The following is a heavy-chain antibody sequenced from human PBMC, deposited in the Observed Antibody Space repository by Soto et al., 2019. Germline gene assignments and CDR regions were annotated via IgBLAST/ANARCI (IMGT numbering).Heavy chain of an antibody. CDR3: ARVVGATYYFDY. J-gene: IGHJ4*02. CDR2: IDPSDSYT. D-gene: IGHD1-26*01. CDR1: GYSFTSYW. Sequence: GESLKISCXGSGYSFTSYWISWVRQMPGKGLEWMGRIDPSDSYTNYSPSFQGHVTISADKSISTAYLQWSSLKASDTAMYYCARVVGATYYFDYWGQGTLVTVSS. V-gene: IGHV5-10-1*01.